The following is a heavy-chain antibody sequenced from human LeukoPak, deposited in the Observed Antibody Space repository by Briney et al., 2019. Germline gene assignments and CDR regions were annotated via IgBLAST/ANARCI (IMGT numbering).Heavy chain of an antibody. CDR3: ARTSGPWGNWFDP. J-gene: IGHJ5*02. Sequence: TSETLSLTCTVSGDSITSSSYYWGWIRQPPGKGLEWIGSIYYSGTTYYSPSLKSRFTISLDTSKNQFSLNLSSVTAADTAVYYCARTSGPWGNWFDPWGQGTLVTVSS. CDR2: IYYSGTT. V-gene: IGHV4-39*01. D-gene: IGHD5-12*01. CDR1: GDSITSSSYY.